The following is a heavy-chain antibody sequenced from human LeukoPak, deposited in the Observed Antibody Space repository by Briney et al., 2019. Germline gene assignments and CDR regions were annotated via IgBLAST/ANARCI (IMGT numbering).Heavy chain of an antibody. J-gene: IGHJ4*02. CDR2: ISAYNGNT. Sequence: ASVKVSCKASGYTFTSYGISWVRQAPGQGLEWMGWISAYNGNTNCAQKLQGRVTMTTDTSTSTAYMELRSLRSDDTAVYYCARDGDTIFGVVIIESFDYWGQGTLVTVSS. CDR1: GYTFTSYG. D-gene: IGHD3-3*01. CDR3: ARDGDTIFGVVIIESFDY. V-gene: IGHV1-18*01.